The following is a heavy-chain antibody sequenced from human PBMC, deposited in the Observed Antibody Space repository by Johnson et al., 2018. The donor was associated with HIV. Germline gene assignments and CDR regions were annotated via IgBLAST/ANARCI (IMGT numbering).Heavy chain of an antibody. Sequence: QVQLVESGGGVVQPGRSLRLSCAASGFTFSSYGMHLVRQAPGKGLEWVAVIWYDGSNKYYADSVKGRFTISRDNSKNTLYLQMNSLRAEDTAVYYCAKEQLYGDYVLYAFDIWGQGTMVTVSS. D-gene: IGHD4-17*01. CDR2: IWYDGSNK. CDR3: AKEQLYGDYVLYAFDI. J-gene: IGHJ3*02. CDR1: GFTFSSYG. V-gene: IGHV3-33*06.